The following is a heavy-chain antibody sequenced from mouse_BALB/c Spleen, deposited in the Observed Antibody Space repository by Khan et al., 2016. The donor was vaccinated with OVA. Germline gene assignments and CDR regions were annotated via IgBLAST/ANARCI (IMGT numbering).Heavy chain of an antibody. V-gene: IGHV9-4*02. CDR3: ARGGAAYYRNDGGAMDY. CDR2: INTHSGVP. J-gene: IGHJ4*01. CDR1: GYTFTNAG. Sequence: QVQLQQSGPELKKPGETVRISCKASGYTFTNAGMQWVQKMPGKGLKWIGWINTHSGVPKYAEDFKGRFAFSLETSASTVYLQITNLKKEDTATYFCARGGAAYYRNDGGAMDYWGQVTSVTVSS. D-gene: IGHD2-14*01.